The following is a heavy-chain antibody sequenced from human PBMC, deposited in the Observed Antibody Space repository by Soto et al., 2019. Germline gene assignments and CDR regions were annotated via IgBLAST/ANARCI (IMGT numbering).Heavy chain of an antibody. Sequence: QVQLVQSGAEVKKPGSSVKVSCKASGATFSSYAISWVRQAPGQGLEWMGGIIPIFGTANYAQKFQGRVTITADESTSTAYMELSSLRSEDTAVYYCASVLELHYYYGMDVWGQGTTVTVSS. CDR3: ASVLELHYYYGMDV. CDR1: GATFSSYA. CDR2: IIPIFGTA. D-gene: IGHD1-7*01. J-gene: IGHJ6*02. V-gene: IGHV1-69*12.